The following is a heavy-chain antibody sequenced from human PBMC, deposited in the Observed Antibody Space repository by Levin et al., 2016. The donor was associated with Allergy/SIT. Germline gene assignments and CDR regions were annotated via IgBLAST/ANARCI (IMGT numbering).Heavy chain of an antibody. CDR2: INPNSGGT. V-gene: IGHV1-2*02. J-gene: IGHJ6*02. Sequence: ASVKVSCKASGYTFTGYYMHWVRQAPGQGLEWMGWINPNSGGTNYAQKFQGRVTMTRDTSISTAYMELSRLRSDDTAVYYCAHGVDAVGAGYYYYGMDVWGQGTTVTVSS. CDR3: AHGVDAVGAGYYYYGMDV. D-gene: IGHD1-26*01. CDR1: GYTFTGYY.